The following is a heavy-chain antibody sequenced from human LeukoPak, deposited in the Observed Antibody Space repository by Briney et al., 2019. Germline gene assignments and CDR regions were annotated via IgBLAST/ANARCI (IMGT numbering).Heavy chain of an antibody. CDR3: ARHGTISSESYFDY. D-gene: IGHD1-14*01. CDR2: IHNSGRT. Sequence: SETLSLTCTVSGGSISSGGYYWSWIRQSPGKGLEWIGYIHNSGRTNYNPSLKSRVTGFVDTSKNQVSLRLSSVTAADTAVYYCARHGTISSESYFDYWGQGALVTVSS. J-gene: IGHJ4*02. CDR1: GGSISSGGYY. V-gene: IGHV4-61*08.